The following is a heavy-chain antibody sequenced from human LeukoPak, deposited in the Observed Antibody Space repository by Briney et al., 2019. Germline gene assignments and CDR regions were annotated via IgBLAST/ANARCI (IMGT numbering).Heavy chain of an antibody. CDR3: TTDLGYCSGGSCYSGTFDY. V-gene: IGHV3-15*01. D-gene: IGHD2-15*01. CDR2: IKSKTDGWTT. J-gene: IGHJ4*02. CDR1: GFTFSNAW. Sequence: PGGSLRLSCAASGFTFSNAWMSWVRQAPGKGLEWVGRIKSKTDGWTTDYAAPVKGRFTISRDDSEKTLYLQMNSLKTEDTAVYYCTTDLGYCSGGSCYSGTFDYWGQGTLVTVSS.